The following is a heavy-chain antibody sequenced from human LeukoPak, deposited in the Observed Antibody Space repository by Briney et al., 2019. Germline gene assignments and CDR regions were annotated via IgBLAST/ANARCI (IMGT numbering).Heavy chain of an antibody. CDR1: GFTFSSYA. D-gene: IGHD5-18*01. CDR2: ISGSGGST. V-gene: IGHV3-23*01. Sequence: GGSLRLSCAASGFTFSSYAMSWVRQAPGKGLEWVSAISGSGGSTYYADSVKGRFTISRDISKNTLYLQINSLRAEDTAVYYCARAKRGYSYGYDAFDIWGQGTMVTVSS. CDR3: ARAKRGYSYGYDAFDI. J-gene: IGHJ3*02.